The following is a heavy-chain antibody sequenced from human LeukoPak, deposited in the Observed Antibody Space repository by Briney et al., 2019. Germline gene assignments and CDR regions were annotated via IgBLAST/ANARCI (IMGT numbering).Heavy chain of an antibody. J-gene: IGHJ6*02. Sequence: LSLTCTVSGGSISSSSYYWGWVRQAPGKGPEWVAVISYDGSNKYYADSVKGRFTISRDNSKNTLYLQMNSLRAEDTAVYYCARDRTTVLSVGYYYYYYGMDVWGQGTTVTVSS. CDR3: ARDRTTVLSVGYYYYYYGMDV. CDR1: GGSISSSSYY. CDR2: ISYDGSNK. V-gene: IGHV3-30-3*01. D-gene: IGHD4-17*01.